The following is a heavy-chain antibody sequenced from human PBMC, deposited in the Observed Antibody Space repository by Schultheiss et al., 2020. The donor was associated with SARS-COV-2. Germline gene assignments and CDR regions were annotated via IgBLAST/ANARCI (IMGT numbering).Heavy chain of an antibody. CDR1: GFTFSSYW. Sequence: GGSLRLSCVASGFTFSSYWMHWVRQAPGKGLVWVSRINSDGSSTSYADSVKGLFTISRDNAKNTLYLQMNSLRAEDTAVYYCANLYSSGWYGDNYGMDVWGQGTTVTVSS. V-gene: IGHV3-74*01. J-gene: IGHJ6*02. CDR3: ANLYSSGWYGDNYGMDV. CDR2: INSDGSST. D-gene: IGHD6-19*01.